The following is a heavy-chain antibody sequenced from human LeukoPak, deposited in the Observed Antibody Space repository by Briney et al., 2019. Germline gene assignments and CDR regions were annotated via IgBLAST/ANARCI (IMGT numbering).Heavy chain of an antibody. Sequence: GASVKVSCTASGYTFTNYDINWVRQAPGQGLEWVGWMIPNTGNTGYAQKFQGRVTMTRDTSISTAYMELSSLRSDDTAIYYCARMYYDGSGRDGNWFDPWGQGTLVTVSS. J-gene: IGHJ5*02. CDR1: GYTFTNYD. CDR2: MIPNTGNT. CDR3: ARMYYDGSGRDGNWFDP. D-gene: IGHD3-10*01. V-gene: IGHV1-8*01.